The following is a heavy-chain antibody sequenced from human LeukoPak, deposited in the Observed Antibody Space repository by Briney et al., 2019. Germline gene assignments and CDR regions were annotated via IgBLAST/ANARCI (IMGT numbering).Heavy chain of an antibody. CDR1: GGSISSSSYY. CDR3: ARLLDNDSSGDPDTFDM. J-gene: IGHJ3*02. CDR2: IYYSGST. D-gene: IGHD3-22*01. V-gene: IGHV4-39*07. Sequence: PSETLSLTCSVSGGSISSSSYYWGWIRQPPGKGLEWIGSIYYSGSTYYNSSLKSRVTISVDTSKNQFSLKLSSATAADTAVYYCARLLDNDSSGDPDTFDMWGQGTVVTVSS.